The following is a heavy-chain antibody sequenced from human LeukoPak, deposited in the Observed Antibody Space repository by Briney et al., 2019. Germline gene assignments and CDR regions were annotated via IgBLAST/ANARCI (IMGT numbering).Heavy chain of an antibody. CDR2: ISSSTGDYK. CDR3: ASASQNFFDY. V-gene: IGHV3-21*01. CDR1: GFPFSSYS. J-gene: IGHJ4*02. Sequence: GGSLRLSCAASGFPFSSYSMNWVRQAPGKGLEWVSFISSSTGDYKYYADSVQGRLTISRDNAKNSVYLQMNSLRAEDTAVYYCASASQNFFDYWGQGTLVTVSS.